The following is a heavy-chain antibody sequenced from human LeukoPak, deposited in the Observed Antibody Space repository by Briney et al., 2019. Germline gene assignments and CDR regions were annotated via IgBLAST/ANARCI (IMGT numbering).Heavy chain of an antibody. CDR3: ARADDSSGYYVGYDAFDI. CDR2: INHSGST. V-gene: IGHV4-34*01. CDR1: GGSFSGYY. J-gene: IGHJ3*02. Sequence: SETLSLTCAVYGGSFSGYYWSWIRQPPGKGLEWIGEINHSGSTNYNPSLKSRVTISVDTSKNQFSLKLSSVTAADTAVYYCARADDSSGYYVGYDAFDIWGQGTMVTVSS. D-gene: IGHD3-22*01.